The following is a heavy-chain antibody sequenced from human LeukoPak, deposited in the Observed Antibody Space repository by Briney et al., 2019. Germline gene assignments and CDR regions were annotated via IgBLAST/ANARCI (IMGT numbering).Heavy chain of an antibody. CDR2: IYSGGST. D-gene: IGHD2/OR15-2a*01. CDR1: GFTFSAYW. CDR3: ARHTYALWAYFDY. Sequence: GGSLRLSCAASGFTFSAYWMHWVRQAPGKGLEWVSVIYSGGSTYYADSVKGRFTISRDNSKNTLYLQMNSLRAEDTAVYYCARHTYALWAYFDYWGQGTLVTVSS. J-gene: IGHJ4*02. V-gene: IGHV3-53*01.